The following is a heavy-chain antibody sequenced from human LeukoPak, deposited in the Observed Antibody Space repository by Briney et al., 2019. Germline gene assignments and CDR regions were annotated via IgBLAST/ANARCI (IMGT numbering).Heavy chain of an antibody. CDR2: INDSGST. CDR1: GGSFNDYY. Sequence: SETLSLTCAVYGGSFNDYYWTWIRQPPGKGLEWIGEINDSGSTNYNPSLKSPVTISVDTSKNQFSLKVSSVSAADTAVYYCARVQDYDSSGYYLGYWGRGTLVTVSS. D-gene: IGHD3-22*01. V-gene: IGHV4-34*01. CDR3: ARVQDYDSSGYYLGY. J-gene: IGHJ4*02.